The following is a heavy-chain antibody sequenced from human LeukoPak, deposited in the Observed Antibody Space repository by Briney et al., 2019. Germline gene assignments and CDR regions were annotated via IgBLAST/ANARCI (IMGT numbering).Heavy chain of an antibody. V-gene: IGHV3-30*04. J-gene: IGHJ4*02. CDR2: ISYDGSNK. D-gene: IGHD6-19*01. CDR3: SRIAVAGLYFDY. CDR1: GFTFSSYA. Sequence: GGSLRLFCAASGFTFSSYAMHWVRQAPGKGLEWVAVISYDGSNKYYADSVKGRFTISRDNSKNTLYLQMNSLRAEDTAVYYCSRIAVAGLYFDYWGQGTLVTVSS.